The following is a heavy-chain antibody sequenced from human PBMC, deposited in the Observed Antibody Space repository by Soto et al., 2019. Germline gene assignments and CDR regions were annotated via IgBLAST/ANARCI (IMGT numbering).Heavy chain of an antibody. V-gene: IGHV1-46*01. CDR1: GYPFTSYD. D-gene: IGHD2-2*03. Sequence: AAGKVSGKASGYPFTSYDIHWVLQAPGQGLEWMGIINPRDGSTNYAQKFQGRVHITRDTSASTAYMELSSLRSDDTAVYYCARGKWMDENYYYSGLYIWGQGTPVTVSS. CDR2: INPRDGST. CDR3: ARGKWMDENYYYSGLYI. J-gene: IGHJ6*02.